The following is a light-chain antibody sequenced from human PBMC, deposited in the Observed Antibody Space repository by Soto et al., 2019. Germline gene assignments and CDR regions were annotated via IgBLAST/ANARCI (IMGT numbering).Light chain of an antibody. V-gene: IGKV3-15*01. CDR3: QQYNNWPYT. J-gene: IGKJ2*01. CDR1: QSVSSN. CDR2: GAY. Sequence: EIVMTQSPATLSVSPGERATLSCRASQSVSSNLAWYQQKPGQAPRLLISGAYTRATDIPARFSGSGSGTEVTLTISSLQYEDLAVYYCQQYNNWPYTFGQGTKLEIK.